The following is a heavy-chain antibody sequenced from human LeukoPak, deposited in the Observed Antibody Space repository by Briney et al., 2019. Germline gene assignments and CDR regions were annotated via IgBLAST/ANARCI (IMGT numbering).Heavy chain of an antibody. V-gene: IGHV4-39*02. J-gene: IGHJ4*02. CDR3: AREIVSSVES. CDR2: IYYSGAT. D-gene: IGHD6-6*01. CDR1: GDSISNTRCH. Sequence: TSETLSLTCTVSGDSISNTRCHWGWIRQPPGKGLEWIGSIYYSGATYYNPSLKSRVTISVDTSRNHFSLKLSSVTAADTAVYHCAREIVSSVESWGQGSLVTVSS.